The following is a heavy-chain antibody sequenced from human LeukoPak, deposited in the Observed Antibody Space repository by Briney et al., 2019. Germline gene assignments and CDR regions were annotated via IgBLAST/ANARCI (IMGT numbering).Heavy chain of an antibody. CDR3: ARRTDYDFWSGYYPYYFDY. Sequence: GESLKISCKGSGYSFTSYWIGWVRQMPGKGLGWVGIIYPGDSDTRYSPSFQGQVTISADKSISTAYLQWSSLKASDTAMYYCARRTDYDFWSGYYPYYFDYWGQGTLVTVSS. V-gene: IGHV5-51*01. D-gene: IGHD3-3*01. CDR1: GYSFTSYW. J-gene: IGHJ4*02. CDR2: IYPGDSDT.